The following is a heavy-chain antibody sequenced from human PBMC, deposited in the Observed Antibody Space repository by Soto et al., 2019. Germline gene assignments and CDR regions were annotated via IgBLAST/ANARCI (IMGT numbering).Heavy chain of an antibody. CDR3: ARMETFGSSKGLEP. D-gene: IGHD3-16*01. J-gene: IGHJ4*02. CDR2: MNPGSGDT. V-gene: IGHV1-8*01. Sequence: ASVNVSFKAAGYIFTNNRFIVFLHSTGQGLEWMGWMNPGSGDTGYAQKFQGRVTMTRDISIATAYMEWSSLRSDETAIYYCARMETFGSSKGLEPWGQATWVNV. CDR1: GYIFTNNR.